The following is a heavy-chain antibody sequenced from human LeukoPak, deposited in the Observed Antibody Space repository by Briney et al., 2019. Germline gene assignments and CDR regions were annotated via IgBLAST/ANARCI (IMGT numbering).Heavy chain of an antibody. J-gene: IGHJ5*02. CDR3: ARKTYCSGGRCYGENWFDP. CDR2: IFYTGNA. D-gene: IGHD2-15*01. CDR1: GGSISGYH. Sequence: SETLSLTCTVTGGSISGYHWNWIRQSPGKGLEWIANIFYTGNAGYNPSLKSRVTISLDTSKNEISLILSSVTAADTAVYFCARKTYCSGGRCYGENWFDPWGQGTLVTVSS. V-gene: IGHV4-59*08.